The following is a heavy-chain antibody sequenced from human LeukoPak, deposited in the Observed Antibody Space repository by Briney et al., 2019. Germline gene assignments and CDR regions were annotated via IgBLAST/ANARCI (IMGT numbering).Heavy chain of an antibody. V-gene: IGHV3-23*01. D-gene: IGHD6-6*01. CDR3: AKGHFASPSFFDY. Sequence: SGGSLRLSCAASKFNFAMSWVRQTADKRLEWVSAISGSGDATFYTDSVKGRFTISRDNSKNTLYLQMNNLRVEDTAVYYCAKGHFASPSFFDYWGQGTLVTVSS. J-gene: IGHJ4*02. CDR1: KFNFA. CDR2: ISGSGDAT.